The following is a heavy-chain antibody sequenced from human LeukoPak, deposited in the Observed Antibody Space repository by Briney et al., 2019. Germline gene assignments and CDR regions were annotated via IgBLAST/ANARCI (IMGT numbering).Heavy chain of an antibody. Sequence: SETLSLTCAVPGYSISSGYYWRWIRQPAGKGLEWIGRIYTSGSTNYNPTLKSRVTMSVDTSKHPFALKLSAVTAADTAAYYCARGPYCSRTSCHTGFDPWGQETLVTVSS. V-gene: IGHV4-4*07. CDR1: GYSISSGYY. D-gene: IGHD2-2*01. J-gene: IGHJ5*02. CDR3: ARGPYCSRTSCHTGFDP. CDR2: IYTSGST.